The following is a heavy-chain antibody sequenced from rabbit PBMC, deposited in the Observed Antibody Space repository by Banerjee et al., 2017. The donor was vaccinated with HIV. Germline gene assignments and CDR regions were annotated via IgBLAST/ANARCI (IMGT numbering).Heavy chain of an antibody. V-gene: IGHV1S40*01. D-gene: IGHD1-1*01. CDR3: ARDLPISGGYSFDL. Sequence: QSLEESGGDLVKPGASLTLTCTASGFSFSSSYYMCWVRQAPGKGLEWIACIYAGSGSTYYANWAKGRFTISKTSSTTVTLQMTSLTAADTATYFCARDLPISGGYSFDLWGPGTLVTVS. CDR1: GFSFSSSYY. CDR2: IYAGSGST. J-gene: IGHJ4*01.